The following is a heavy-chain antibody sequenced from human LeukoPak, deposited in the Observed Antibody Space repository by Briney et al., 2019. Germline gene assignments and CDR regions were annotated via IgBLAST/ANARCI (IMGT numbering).Heavy chain of an antibody. Sequence: SETLSLTCAVSGGSISSSNWWSWVRQPPGKGLEWIGEIYHSGSTNYNPSLKSRVTISVDTSKNQFSLKLSSVTAADTAVYYCARVSGPFSYGNWFDAWGQGTLVTVSS. J-gene: IGHJ5*02. V-gene: IGHV4-4*02. CDR3: ARVSGPFSYGNWFDA. CDR2: IYHSGST. CDR1: GGSISSSNW. D-gene: IGHD5-18*01.